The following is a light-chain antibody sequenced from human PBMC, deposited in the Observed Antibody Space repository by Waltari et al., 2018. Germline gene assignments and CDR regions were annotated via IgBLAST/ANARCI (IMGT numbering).Light chain of an antibody. J-gene: IGKJ1*01. CDR2: GGS. V-gene: IGKV1-27*01. Sequence: DMQMTQSPSSLSASVGDRVTITCRASQDIGNFLAWYQQKPGKLPDLLIYGGSTLQSGVPSRFSGSGSGTDFALTISSLQPEDVATYYCQKYDSAPETFGQGTKVEIK. CDR3: QKYDSAPET. CDR1: QDIGNF.